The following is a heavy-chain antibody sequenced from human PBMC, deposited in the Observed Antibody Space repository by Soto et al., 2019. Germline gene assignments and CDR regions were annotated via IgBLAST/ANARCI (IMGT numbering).Heavy chain of an antibody. D-gene: IGHD5-12*01. J-gene: IGHJ6*02. Sequence: GGSLRLSCAASGFTFSNCAMNWVRQAPGKGLEWVSGISGNGDNTYYADSVKGRFTISRDKSKNTLYLEMNSLRGEDTAIFYCAKDRGWLQSDGLDVWGQGTTVTVSS. V-gene: IGHV3-23*01. CDR3: AKDRGWLQSDGLDV. CDR1: GFTFSNCA. CDR2: ISGNGDNT.